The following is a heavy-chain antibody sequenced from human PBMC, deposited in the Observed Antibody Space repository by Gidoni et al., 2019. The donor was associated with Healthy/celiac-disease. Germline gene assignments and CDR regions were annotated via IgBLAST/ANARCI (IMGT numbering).Heavy chain of an antibody. CDR1: GYSISSGYY. J-gene: IGHJ3*02. CDR3: ASYLSRDAFDI. V-gene: IGHV4-38-2*01. Sequence: QVQLQESGPGLVKPSETLSLTCAVPGYSISSGYYWGWIRQPPGKGLEWIGSIYHSGSTYYNPSLKSRVTISVDTSKNQFSLKLSSVTAADTAVYYCASYLSRDAFDIWGQGTMVTVS. D-gene: IGHD2-21*01. CDR2: IYHSGST.